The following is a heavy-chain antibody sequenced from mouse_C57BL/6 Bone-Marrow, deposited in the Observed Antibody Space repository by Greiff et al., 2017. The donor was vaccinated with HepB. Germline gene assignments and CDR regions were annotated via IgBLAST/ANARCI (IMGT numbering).Heavy chain of an antibody. CDR2: ISDGGSYT. J-gene: IGHJ3*01. V-gene: IGHV5-4*03. Sequence: DVKLVESGGGLVKPGGSLKLSCAASGFTFSSYAMSWVRQTPEKRLEWVATISDGGSYTYYPDNVKGRFTISRDNAKNNLYLQMSHLKSEDTAMYYCASFITTRGFAYWGQGTLVTVSA. CDR3: ASFITTRGFAY. CDR1: GFTFSSYA. D-gene: IGHD1-1*01.